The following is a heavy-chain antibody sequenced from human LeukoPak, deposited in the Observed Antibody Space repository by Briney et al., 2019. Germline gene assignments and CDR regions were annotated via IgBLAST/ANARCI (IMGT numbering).Heavy chain of an antibody. Sequence: GGSLRLSCAASGFTFSSYAMGLVRQAPGKGLQWVSFIYSGGSTYYADSVKGRFTISRDNAKNSLYLQMNSLRAEDTAVYYCARDTAMVFDYWGQGTLVTVSS. V-gene: IGHV3-66*01. J-gene: IGHJ4*02. CDR3: ARDTAMVFDY. CDR2: IYSGGST. CDR1: GFTFSSYA. D-gene: IGHD5-18*01.